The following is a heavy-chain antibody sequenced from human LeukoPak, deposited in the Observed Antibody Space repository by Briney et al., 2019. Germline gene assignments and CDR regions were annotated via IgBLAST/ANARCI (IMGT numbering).Heavy chain of an antibody. D-gene: IGHD5-12*01. CDR3: ARVLPRRGYSGKGTFDP. Sequence: SETLSLTCTVSGGSISSYYWSWIRQPPGKGLEWIGYIYYSGSTNYNPSLKSRVTISVDTSKNQFSLKLSSVTAADTAVYYCARVLPRRGYSGKGTFDPWGQGTLVTVSS. J-gene: IGHJ5*02. CDR1: GGSISSYY. CDR2: IYYSGST. V-gene: IGHV4-59*12.